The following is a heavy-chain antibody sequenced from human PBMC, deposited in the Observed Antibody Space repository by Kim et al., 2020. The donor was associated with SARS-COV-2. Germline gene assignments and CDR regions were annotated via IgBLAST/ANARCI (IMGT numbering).Heavy chain of an antibody. Sequence: TLSLTCTFSGGSISSSSYYWGWIRQPPGKGLEWIGSIYYSGSTYYNPSLKCRVSISVDTSKNQFSLKLSTVTAADTAVSYCARQGTMITRAFDIWGQG. J-gene: IGHJ3*02. CDR1: GGSISSSSYY. V-gene: IGHV4-39*01. D-gene: IGHD3-16*01. CDR2: IYYSGST. CDR3: ARQGTMITRAFDI.